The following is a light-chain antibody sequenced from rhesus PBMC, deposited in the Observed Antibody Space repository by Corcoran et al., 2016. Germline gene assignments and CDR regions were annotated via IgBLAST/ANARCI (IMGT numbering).Light chain of an antibody. CDR3: QQESNWT. CDR1: QSVGSY. Sequence: EIVLTQSPATLALSPGERATLSCRASQSVGSYLAWYQQKPGQAPRLLIYGSSTRATGIPDRFSGSGSGTDFTLTISSLEPEDVGVYYRQQESNWTFGQGTKVEIK. J-gene: IGKJ1*01. CDR2: GSS. V-gene: IGKV3-35*01.